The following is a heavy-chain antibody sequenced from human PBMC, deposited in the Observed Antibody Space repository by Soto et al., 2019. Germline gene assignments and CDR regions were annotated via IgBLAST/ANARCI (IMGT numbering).Heavy chain of an antibody. J-gene: IGHJ4*02. CDR2: FDPEDGET. Sequence: ASVKVSCRVSGYTLTELPMHWVRQAPGKGLEWMGGFDPEDGETIYAQKFQGRVTMTEDTSTDTAYMELSSLRSEDTAVYYCATVKRWELLYFDYWGQGTLVTVSS. D-gene: IGHD1-26*01. V-gene: IGHV1-24*01. CDR3: ATVKRWELLYFDY. CDR1: GYTLTELP.